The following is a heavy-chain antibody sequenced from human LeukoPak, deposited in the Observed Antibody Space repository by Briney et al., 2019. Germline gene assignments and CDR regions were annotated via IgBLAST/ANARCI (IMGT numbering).Heavy chain of an antibody. CDR2: IYTSGST. D-gene: IGHD6-6*01. V-gene: IGHV4-4*07. CDR3: ARGGYSSSSSIGGYYYYYMDV. Sequence: SETLSLTCTVSGGSISSYYWSWIRQPAGKGLEWIGRIYTSGSTNYNPSLKSRVTMSVDTSKNQFSLKLSSVTAADTAVYYCARGGYSSSSSIGGYYYYYMDVWGKGTTVTVSS. J-gene: IGHJ6*03. CDR1: GGSISSYY.